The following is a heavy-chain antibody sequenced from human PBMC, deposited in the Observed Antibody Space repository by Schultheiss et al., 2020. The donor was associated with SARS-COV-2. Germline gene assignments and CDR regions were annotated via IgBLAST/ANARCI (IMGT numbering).Heavy chain of an antibody. D-gene: IGHD1/OR15-1a*01. V-gene: IGHV4-59*12. CDR1: GGSISSYY. CDR3: ARGAGTSLYYYYYGMDV. Sequence: ETLSLTCTVSGGSISSYYWSWIRKPPGKGLEWIGYIYYSGSTNYNPSLKSRVTISVDTSKNQFSLKLSSVTAADTAVYYCARGAGTSLYYYYYGMDVWGQGTTVTVSS. J-gene: IGHJ6*02. CDR2: IYYSGST.